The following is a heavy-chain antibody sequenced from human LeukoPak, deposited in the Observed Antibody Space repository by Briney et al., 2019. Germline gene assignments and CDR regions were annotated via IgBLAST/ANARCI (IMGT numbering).Heavy chain of an antibody. CDR1: GFTFSSYS. D-gene: IGHD3-10*01. CDR2: INHSGST. V-gene: IGHV4-34*01. CDR3: ARQGSGSPGTSYYYYYMAV. Sequence: GSLRLSCAASGFTFSSYSMNWVRQAPGKGLEWIGEINHSGSTNYNPSLKSRVTISVDTSKNQFSLRLSSMTAADTAVYYCARQGSGSPGTSYYYYYMAVWGKGTTVTISS. J-gene: IGHJ6*03.